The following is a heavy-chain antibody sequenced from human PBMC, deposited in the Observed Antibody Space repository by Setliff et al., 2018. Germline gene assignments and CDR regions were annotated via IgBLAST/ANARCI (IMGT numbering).Heavy chain of an antibody. CDR2: LYHSGST. CDR1: GYPISSGYS. D-gene: IGHD6-6*01. V-gene: IGHV4-38-2*01. CDR3: ARVWSSSSYYFDY. Sequence: SETLSLTCAVSGYPISSGYSWGWVRQPPGNGLEWIGSLYHSGSTYYNPSLKSRVTISGDTSKNQFSLRLSSVTAADTAVYYCARVWSSSSYYFDYWGQGTLVTVSS. J-gene: IGHJ4*02.